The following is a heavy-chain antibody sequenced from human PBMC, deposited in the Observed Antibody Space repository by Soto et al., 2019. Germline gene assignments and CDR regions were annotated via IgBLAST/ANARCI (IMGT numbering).Heavy chain of an antibody. V-gene: IGHV3-33*03. CDR1: GFAFSSYA. D-gene: IGHD1-26*01. CDR3: VLSGSYYFDY. J-gene: IGHJ4*02. Sequence: GSLRLSCEASGFAFSSYAMHWVRQAPGKGLEWVGVISYDGNYIYYADSVKGRFTISRDNAKNSLYLQMNSLRAEDTAVYYCVLSGSYYFDYWGQGTLVTVSS. CDR2: ISYDGNYI.